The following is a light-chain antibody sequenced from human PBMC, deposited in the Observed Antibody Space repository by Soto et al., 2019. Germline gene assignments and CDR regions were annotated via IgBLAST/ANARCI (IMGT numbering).Light chain of an antibody. Sequence: EIVSTQSPGTMSLSPGDIATLSCRASQSVSSYLAWYQQKPGQAPRLLIYDASTRATGIPARFSGSWSGTDFTLTISRLEPEDFAVYSCQQRSNWPPSLTFGGGTNVEIK. CDR3: QQRSNWPPSLT. CDR1: QSVSSY. V-gene: IGKV3-11*01. CDR2: DAS. J-gene: IGKJ4*01.